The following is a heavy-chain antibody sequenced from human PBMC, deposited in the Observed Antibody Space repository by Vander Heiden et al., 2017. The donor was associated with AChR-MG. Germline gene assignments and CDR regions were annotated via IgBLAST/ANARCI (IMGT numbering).Heavy chain of an antibody. Sequence: VQLLESGGGWVQPGGSLRLSCAAAGLTFSSYAMSWGGQAPGKGLEWVSAIGGSGGSTYYADTVEGRFTISRDNSKNTLYIQMRSMRGEDTGVYYCAKDVGRVCWYSSFDNWGQGNLVTVSS. J-gene: IGHJ4*02. CDR3: AKDVGRVCWYSSFDN. CDR2: IGGSGGST. D-gene: IGHD2-15*01. V-gene: IGHV3-23*01. CDR1: GLTFSSYA.